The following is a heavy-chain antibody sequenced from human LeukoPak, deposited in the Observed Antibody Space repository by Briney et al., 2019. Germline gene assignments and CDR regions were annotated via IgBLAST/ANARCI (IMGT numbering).Heavy chain of an antibody. D-gene: IGHD2-21*02. CDR2: ISRLGDTI. V-gene: IGHV3-11*01. CDR1: GFTFADYF. Sequence: GGSLRLSCAASGFTFADYFMGWIRQAPGKGLDWVSHISRLGDTIDYADSVKGRFTISRDNAKNSLFLQMNFLRAEDTAVYFCARVRRGGDSRYFDYWGQGALVTVSS. J-gene: IGHJ4*02. CDR3: ARVRRGGDSRYFDY.